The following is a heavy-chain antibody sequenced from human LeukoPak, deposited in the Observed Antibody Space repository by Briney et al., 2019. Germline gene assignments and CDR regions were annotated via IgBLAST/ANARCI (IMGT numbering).Heavy chain of an antibody. CDR1: GYTFTSYF. CDR3: ARDGTPAFYYYMDV. CDR2: INPSGGST. Sequence: RGASVKVSCKASGYTFTSYFIHWVRQAPGQGLEWMGIINPSGGSTNYAQKFQGRVTMTRDTSTSTVYMELSSLRSEDTAVYFCARDGTPAFYYYMDVWGKGTTVTISS. J-gene: IGHJ6*03. V-gene: IGHV1-46*01.